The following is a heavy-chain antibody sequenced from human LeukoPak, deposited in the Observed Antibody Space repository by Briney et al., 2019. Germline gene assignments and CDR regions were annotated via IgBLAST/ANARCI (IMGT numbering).Heavy chain of an antibody. J-gene: IGHJ4*02. Sequence: GGSLRLSCTDSGFTFSSYNMKWVRQAPGKGLEWVSSFTAYSGASIYYADSVRGRFTISRDNAKNSLYLQINSLRAEDTAVYYCARGTYSGYDSSFDYWGQGTLVTVSS. D-gene: IGHD5-12*01. V-gene: IGHV3-21*01. CDR2: FTAYSGASI. CDR1: GFTFSSYN. CDR3: ARGTYSGYDSSFDY.